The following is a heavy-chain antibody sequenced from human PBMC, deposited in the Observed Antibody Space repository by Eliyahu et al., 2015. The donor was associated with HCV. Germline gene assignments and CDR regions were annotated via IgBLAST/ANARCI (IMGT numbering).Heavy chain of an antibody. D-gene: IGHD6-6*01. CDR2: IKGDGSEK. CDR3: AKYSSVAARTYFDY. V-gene: IGHV3-7*01. Sequence: DQRGRPXRXCCADXGFIFSNYWMNWVRQAPGKGLEWVASIKGDGSEKNYVDSVKGRFTISRDNAENSLYLQMNSLRVEDTAMYYCAKYSSVAARTYFDYWGQGTLVTVSS. CDR1: GFIFSNYW. J-gene: IGHJ4*02.